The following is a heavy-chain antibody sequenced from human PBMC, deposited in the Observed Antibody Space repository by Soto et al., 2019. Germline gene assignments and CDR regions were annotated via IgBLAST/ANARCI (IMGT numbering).Heavy chain of an antibody. Sequence: VQLVESGGGEVQPGRSLRLSCAASGFKYTDFALHWVRQAPGKGLEWVAIISYDGSAKYYEDSVKVRFVISRDNFKNTLYLEMNSLRPEDSSVYFCARRAWDSYFAIDVWGHGTTVTVFS. D-gene: IGHD3-22*01. V-gene: IGHV3-30*09. CDR2: ISYDGSAK. J-gene: IGHJ6*02. CDR3: ARRAWDSYFAIDV. CDR1: GFKYTDFA.